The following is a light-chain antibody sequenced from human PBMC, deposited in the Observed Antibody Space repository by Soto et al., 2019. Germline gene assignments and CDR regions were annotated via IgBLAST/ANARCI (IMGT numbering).Light chain of an antibody. CDR2: KAS. Sequence: DIQMTQSPSTLSASVRDRVTITYRTSQSISSWLAWYQQKPGKAPKLLIYKASSLESGVPSRFSGSGSGTEFTLTISSLQPDDFATYYCQQYNSFSWTFGQGTKV. J-gene: IGKJ1*01. CDR1: QSISSW. CDR3: QQYNSFSWT. V-gene: IGKV1-5*03.